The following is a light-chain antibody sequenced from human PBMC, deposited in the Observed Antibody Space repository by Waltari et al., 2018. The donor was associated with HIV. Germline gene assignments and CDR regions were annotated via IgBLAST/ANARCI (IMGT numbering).Light chain of an antibody. J-gene: IGLJ3*02. CDR2: YDS. CDR3: QVLDYDNDLWV. CDR1: NIASTS. Sequence: SYVLTQPPSVSVAPGPPARLTCGGDNIASTSVQWYQQKPGQAPVLVIFYDSDRHSGIPERFSGSNSWNTATLTISRAEAGDEADFYCQVLDYDNDLWVFGGGTKLTVL. V-gene: IGLV3-21*04.